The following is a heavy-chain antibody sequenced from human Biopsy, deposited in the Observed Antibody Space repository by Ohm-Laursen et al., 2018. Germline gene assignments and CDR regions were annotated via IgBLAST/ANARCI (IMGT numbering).Heavy chain of an antibody. CDR2: ISHGGDFT. V-gene: IGHV3-23*01. J-gene: IGHJ4*02. Sequence: GSLRLSCAASGFLFNNYAVTWVRQAPGKGLEWVSSISHGGDFTYYADSVKGRFTISRDNFENTLYLQLRSLRVEDSAIYYCAKDRVGGTVAPNVHDSWGQGTLVTVSS. CDR3: AKDRVGGTVAPNVHDS. D-gene: IGHD4-23*01. CDR1: GFLFNNYA.